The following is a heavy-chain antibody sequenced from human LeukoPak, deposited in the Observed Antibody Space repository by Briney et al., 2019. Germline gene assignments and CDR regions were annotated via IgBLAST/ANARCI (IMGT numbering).Heavy chain of an antibody. CDR2: IYHSRST. J-gene: IGHJ4*02. V-gene: IGHV4-30-2*01. Sequence: SETLSLTCTVSGGSISSGGYYWSWIRQPPGKGLEWIGYIYHSRSTYYNPSLKSRVTISVDRSKNQFSLKLSSVTAADTAVYYCATRSRKSILEWLPLDYWGQGTLVTVSS. D-gene: IGHD3-3*01. CDR3: ATRSRKSILEWLPLDY. CDR1: GGSISSGGYY.